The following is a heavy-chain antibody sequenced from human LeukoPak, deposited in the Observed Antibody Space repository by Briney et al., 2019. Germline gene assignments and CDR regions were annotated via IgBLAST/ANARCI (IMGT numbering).Heavy chain of an antibody. Sequence: PGGSLRLSCAASGFTFSSYAMNWVRQAPGKGLEWVSSISDSGGRTYYADSVKGRFTISRDNSKNTLYLQLNSLRAEDTAVYYCAKGGVVVVAVTGDYWGQGALVTVSS. V-gene: IGHV3-23*01. CDR3: AKGGVVVVAVTGDY. D-gene: IGHD2-15*01. CDR2: ISDSGGRT. CDR1: GFTFSSYA. J-gene: IGHJ4*02.